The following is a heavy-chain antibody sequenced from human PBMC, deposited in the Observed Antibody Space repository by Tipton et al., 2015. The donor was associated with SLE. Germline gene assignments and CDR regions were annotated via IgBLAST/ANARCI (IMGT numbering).Heavy chain of an antibody. V-gene: IGHV4-4*07. Sequence: LRLSCTVSGGSISSYYWSWIRQPAGKGLEWIGRIYTSGSTNYNPSLMSRVTMSVDTSKSQFSLRLRSATAADTAFYYCARGYSSSWYREFFDIWGRGTLVTVSS. CDR3: ARGYSSSWYREFFDI. CDR2: IYTSGST. J-gene: IGHJ2*01. CDR1: GGSISSYY. D-gene: IGHD6-13*01.